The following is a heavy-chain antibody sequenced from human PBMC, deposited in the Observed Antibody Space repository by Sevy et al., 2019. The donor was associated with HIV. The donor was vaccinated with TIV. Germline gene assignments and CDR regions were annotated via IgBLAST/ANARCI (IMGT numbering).Heavy chain of an antibody. CDR3: ARTAQFGVLDY. V-gene: IGHV4-4*07. J-gene: IGHJ4*02. CDR1: GGSISGYY. D-gene: IGHD3-3*01. CDR2: IYSSGST. Sequence: SETLSLTCTVSGGSISGYYWSWIRQPAGKGLEWIGRIYSSGSTNYHPSLKSRVTMSVDTSKNQFSLKLSSVTTADTAVYYCARTAQFGVLDYWGQGTLVTVSS.